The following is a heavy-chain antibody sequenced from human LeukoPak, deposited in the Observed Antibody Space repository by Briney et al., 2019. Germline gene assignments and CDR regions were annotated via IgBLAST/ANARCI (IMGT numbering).Heavy chain of an antibody. D-gene: IGHD2-8*01. CDR1: GFTFSSYA. Sequence: GGSLRLSCAASGFTFSSYAMHWVRQAPGKGLEWVAVISYDGSNKYYADSVKGRFTISRDNSKNTLYLQMNSLRAEDTAVYYCAIVMAEYYFDYWGQGTLVTVSS. CDR3: AIVMAEYYFDY. CDR2: ISYDGSNK. J-gene: IGHJ4*02. V-gene: IGHV3-30*04.